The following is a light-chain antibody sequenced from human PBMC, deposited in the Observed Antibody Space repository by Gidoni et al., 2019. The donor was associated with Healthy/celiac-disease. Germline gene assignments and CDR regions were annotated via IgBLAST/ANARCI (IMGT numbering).Light chain of an antibody. V-gene: IGKV2-30*02. CDR3: MQGTHWTPMYT. CDR1: QSLVHSDGTTY. Sequence: DVVMTQSPLSLPVTLGQPASISCRSSQSLVHSDGTTYLNWFQQRPGQSPRRLIYKVSNRDSGVPDRFSGSGSGTDFTLKISRVEAEDVGVYYCMQGTHWTPMYTFGQGTKLEIK. CDR2: KVS. J-gene: IGKJ2*01.